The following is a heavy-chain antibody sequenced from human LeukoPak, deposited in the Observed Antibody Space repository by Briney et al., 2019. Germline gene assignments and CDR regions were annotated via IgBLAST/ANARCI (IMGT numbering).Heavy chain of an antibody. V-gene: IGHV1-8*03. J-gene: IGHJ4*02. CDR1: VYTFTSYD. CDR3: ARVGIAAAGIDY. Sequence: ASVKVSCKASVYTFTSYDINWVRQAPGQGLEWMGWMNPNSGNTGYAQKFQGRVTITRNTSISTAYMELSSLRSEDTAVYYCARVGIAAAGIDYWGQGTLVTVSS. CDR2: MNPNSGNT. D-gene: IGHD6-13*01.